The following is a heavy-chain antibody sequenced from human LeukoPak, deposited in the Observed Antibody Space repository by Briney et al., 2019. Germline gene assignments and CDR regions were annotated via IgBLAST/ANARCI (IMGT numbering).Heavy chain of an antibody. J-gene: IGHJ4*02. CDR2: IYYSGST. CDR3: ARARHGYIYGYRPNELGHFFDY. Sequence: PSETLSLTCTVSGSSISSYYWRWIRQPPGKGLEWIGYIYYSGSTNYNPSLKSRVTISIDTSKNQFSLKLSSVTAADTAVYYCARARHGYIYGYRPNELGHFFDYWGQGTLVTVSS. V-gene: IGHV4-59*12. D-gene: IGHD5-18*01. CDR1: GSSISSYY.